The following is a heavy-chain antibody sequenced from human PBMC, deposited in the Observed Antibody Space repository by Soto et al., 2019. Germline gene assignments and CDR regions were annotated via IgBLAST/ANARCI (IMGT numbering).Heavy chain of an antibody. CDR3: ARGYSSHDY. CDR1: GGSFSGYY. CDR2: INHSGST. Sequence: SETLSLTCAVYGGSFSGYYWSWIRQPPGKGLEWIGEINHSGSTNYNPSLKSRVTISVDTSKNQFSLKLSAVTAADTAVYYCARGYSSHDYWGQGTLVTVSS. D-gene: IGHD6-13*01. J-gene: IGHJ4*02. V-gene: IGHV4-34*01.